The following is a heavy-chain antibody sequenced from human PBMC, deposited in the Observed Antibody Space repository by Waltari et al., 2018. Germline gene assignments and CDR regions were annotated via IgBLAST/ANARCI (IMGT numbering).Heavy chain of an antibody. J-gene: IGHJ6*03. CDR1: GFTFSSYA. D-gene: IGHD1-26*01. CDR3: AKRGGSYFGDYYYYYMDV. CDR2: ISGSGGST. Sequence: EVQLVESGGGLVQPGGSLRLSCAASGFTFSSYAMSWVRQAPGKGLEWVSAISGSGGSTYYADSVKGRFTISRDNSKNTLYLQMNSLRAEDTAVYYCAKRGGSYFGDYYYYYMDVWGKGTTVTVSS. V-gene: IGHV3-23*04.